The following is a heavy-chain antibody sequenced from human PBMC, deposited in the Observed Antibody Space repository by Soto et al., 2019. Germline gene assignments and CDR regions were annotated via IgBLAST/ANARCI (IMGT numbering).Heavy chain of an antibody. Sequence: ASVKVSCKVSGYTLTELSMHWVRQAPGKGLEWMGGFDPEDGETIYAQKFQGRVTRTENTPTATAYMELSSLRSEDTAVYYCATPRGNWNYNYYYYGMDVWGQGTTVTVSS. J-gene: IGHJ6*02. CDR2: FDPEDGET. CDR3: ATPRGNWNYNYYYYGMDV. D-gene: IGHD1-7*01. V-gene: IGHV1-24*01. CDR1: GYTLTELS.